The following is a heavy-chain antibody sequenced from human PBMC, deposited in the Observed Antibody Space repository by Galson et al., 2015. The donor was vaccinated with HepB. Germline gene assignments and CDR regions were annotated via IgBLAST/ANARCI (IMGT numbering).Heavy chain of an antibody. V-gene: IGHV1-69*10. CDR1: GGTFSRYA. D-gene: IGHD3-3*01. CDR3: ARTIFGVVPPFGGDYYYMDV. J-gene: IGHJ6*03. CDR2: IIPILGIA. Sequence: SVKVSCKASGGTFSRYAISWVRQAPGQGLEWMGGIIPILGIANYAQKFQGRVTITADKSTSTAYMELSSLRSEDTAVYYCARTIFGVVPPFGGDYYYMDVWGKGTTVTVSS.